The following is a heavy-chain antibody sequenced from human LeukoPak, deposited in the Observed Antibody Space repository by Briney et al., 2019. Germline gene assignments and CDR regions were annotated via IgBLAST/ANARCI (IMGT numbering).Heavy chain of an antibody. V-gene: IGHV4-4*07. J-gene: IGHJ6*02. CDR3: ARGGPEVYGYQISYYCYGMDV. CDR1: GDSISSYY. Sequence: SETLSLTFTVSGDSISSYYGSWSPQTAAKGLEWIGRIYSSGSTNYNPSLKSRVTMSVATSKNQFSLKLSSVTAADTAVYYCARGGPEVYGYQISYYCYGMDVWGQGTTVTVSS. CDR2: IYSSGST. D-gene: IGHD5-18*01.